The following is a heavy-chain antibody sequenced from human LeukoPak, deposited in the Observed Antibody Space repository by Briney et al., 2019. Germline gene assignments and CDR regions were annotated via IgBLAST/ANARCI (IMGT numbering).Heavy chain of an antibody. Sequence: ASVKVSCKTSGYTFTTYGISWVRQAPGQGLEWMGWINPDSGDTNYAQKFQGRVTMTRDTSINTAYMELSRLTSDDTAVYYCAREEGSYPESLDSWGQGTLVTVSS. D-gene: IGHD1-26*01. V-gene: IGHV1-2*02. CDR1: GYTFTTYG. CDR2: INPDSGDT. J-gene: IGHJ4*02. CDR3: AREEGSYPESLDS.